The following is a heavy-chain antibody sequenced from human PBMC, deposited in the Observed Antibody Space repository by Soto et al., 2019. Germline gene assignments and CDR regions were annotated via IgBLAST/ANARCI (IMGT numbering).Heavy chain of an antibody. CDR1: GDSISSNNNY. CDR2: ISYSGTT. J-gene: IGHJ5*02. D-gene: IGHD5-18*01. V-gene: IGHV4-30-4*01. Sequence: QVQLQESGPGLVKPSQTLSLTCTVSGDSISSNNNYWSWIRQPPGEGLEWIGFISYSGTTSYSPSLKSRVXXXLXXSKKQFSRSLSSVTAADTAVYYCARGRGYSYGLDPWGQGTLVTVSS. CDR3: ARGRGYSYGLDP.